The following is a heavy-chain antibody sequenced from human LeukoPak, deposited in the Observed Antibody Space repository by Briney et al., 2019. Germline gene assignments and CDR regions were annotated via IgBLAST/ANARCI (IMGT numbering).Heavy chain of an antibody. CDR3: ARDGPYSSGWYDRYYFDY. J-gene: IGHJ4*02. D-gene: IGHD6-19*01. CDR2: IIPILGIA. V-gene: IGHV1-69*04. CDR1: GGTFSSYA. Sequence: SVKVSCKASGGTFSSYAISWVRQAPRQGLEWMGRIIPILGIANYAQKFQGRVTITADKSTSTAYMELSSLRSEDTAVYYCARDGPYSSGWYDRYYFDYWGQGTLVTVSS.